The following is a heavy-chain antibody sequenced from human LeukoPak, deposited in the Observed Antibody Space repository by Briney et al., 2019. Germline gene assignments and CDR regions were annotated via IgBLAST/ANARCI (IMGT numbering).Heavy chain of an antibody. Sequence: GGSLRLSCAASGFTFSDYYMSWIRQAPGRGLEWVAAMWSDGSNRYHADSVKGRFTIARDNPKNTLYLQMNSLRAEDTAVYYCARVAGFSSGWYAFDIWGQGTMVTVSS. J-gene: IGHJ3*02. V-gene: IGHV3-33*08. CDR2: MWSDGSNR. CDR3: ARVAGFSSGWYAFDI. D-gene: IGHD6-19*01. CDR1: GFTFSDYY.